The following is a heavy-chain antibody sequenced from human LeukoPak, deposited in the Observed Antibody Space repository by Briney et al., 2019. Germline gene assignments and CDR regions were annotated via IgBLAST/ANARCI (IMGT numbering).Heavy chain of an antibody. CDR3: ARGPPPDFDY. Sequence: PSETLSLTCTVSGDSISSYYWSWVRQPAGKGLEWIGRIHPSGSTNYNPSLKSRVTLSVDTSKNQFSLKLSSVTAADTAVYYCARGPPPDFDYWGRGTLVTVSS. J-gene: IGHJ4*02. V-gene: IGHV4-4*07. CDR1: GDSISSYY. CDR2: IHPSGST.